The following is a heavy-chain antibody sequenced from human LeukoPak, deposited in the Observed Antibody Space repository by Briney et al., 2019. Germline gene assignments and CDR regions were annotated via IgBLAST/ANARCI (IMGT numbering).Heavy chain of an antibody. CDR3: ARDNPPDY. J-gene: IGHJ4*02. CDR2: IKQDGSEK. V-gene: IGHV3-7*03. Sequence: GGSLRLSCVASGFTFSSSWMSWVRQAPGKGLEWVANIKQDGSEKSYVESVRGRFTISGDNAKNSLYLQLNSLRAEDTALYYCARDNPPDYWGQGTLVTVSS. CDR1: GFTFSSSW.